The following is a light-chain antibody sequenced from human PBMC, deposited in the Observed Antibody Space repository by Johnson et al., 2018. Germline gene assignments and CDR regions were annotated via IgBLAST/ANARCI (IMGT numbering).Light chain of an antibody. V-gene: IGLV1-51*02. CDR1: SSNIGNNY. CDR2: ENN. Sequence: QSVLTQPPSVSAAPGQKVTISCSGSSSNIGNNYVSWYQQLPGTAPKLLIYENNKRTSGIPDRFSGSKSGTSATLGITGLQTGDDADYYCGTWDSSLSAGNVFGTGTKVTVL. CDR3: GTWDSSLSAGNV. J-gene: IGLJ1*01.